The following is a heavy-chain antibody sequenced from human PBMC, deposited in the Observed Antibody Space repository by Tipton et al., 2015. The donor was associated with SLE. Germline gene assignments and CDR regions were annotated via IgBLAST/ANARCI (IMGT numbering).Heavy chain of an antibody. V-gene: IGHV4-59*12. CDR1: GGSFSGYY. CDR3: ARDGYSSGWYSIDY. Sequence: TLSLTCAVYGGSFSGYYWSWIRQPPGKGLEWIGYIYYSGSTNYNPSLKSRVTISVDTSKNQFSLKLSSVTAADTAVYYCARDGYSSGWYSIDYWGQGTLVTVSS. D-gene: IGHD6-19*01. CDR2: IYYSGST. J-gene: IGHJ4*02.